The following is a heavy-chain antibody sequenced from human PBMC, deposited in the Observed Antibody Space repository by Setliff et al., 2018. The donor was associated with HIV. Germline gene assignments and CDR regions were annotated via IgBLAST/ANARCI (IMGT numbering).Heavy chain of an antibody. D-gene: IGHD1-26*01. CDR3: AAVFTGEPGRSLDY. CDR1: GFTFISYA. J-gene: IGHJ4*02. CDR2: INWNGSSV. V-gene: IGHV3-20*04. Sequence: LRLSCAASGFTFISYAMHWVRQAPGKGLEWVSGINWNGSSVGYVDSVKGRFTISRDNAKKSLYLQMNSLRVGDTALYYCAAVFTGEPGRSLDYWGQGTPVTDSS.